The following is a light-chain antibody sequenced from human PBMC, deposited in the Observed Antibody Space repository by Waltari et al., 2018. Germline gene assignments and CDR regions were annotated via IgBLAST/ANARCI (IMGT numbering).Light chain of an antibody. J-gene: IGKJ1*01. CDR2: GSS. CDR1: QSVSSSH. CDR3: QQYATSVWT. Sequence: EIVLTQSPGILSLSPGERATLSCKASQSVSSSHLAWYQQKSGQAPRLLLYGSSGRPTDIPDRFSGSGSGTDFTLTITRLEPEDFAVYYCQQYATSVWTFGQGTRVELK. V-gene: IGKV3-20*01.